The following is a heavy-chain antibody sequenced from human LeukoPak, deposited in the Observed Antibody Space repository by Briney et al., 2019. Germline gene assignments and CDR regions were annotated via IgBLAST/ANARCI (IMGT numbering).Heavy chain of an antibody. J-gene: IGHJ4*02. CDR3: ARDIASPGVVIEYFDY. CDR2: ISSSRSTI. Sequence: SXRXSXXAXGXTFXXYSMDWVRQAPGKGLEWVSYISSSRSTIYYADSVKGRFTISRDNAKNSLYLQMNSLRAEHTAVYYCARDIASPGVVIEYFDYWGQGTLVTVSS. V-gene: IGHV3-48*01. CDR1: GXTFXXYS. D-gene: IGHD3-3*01.